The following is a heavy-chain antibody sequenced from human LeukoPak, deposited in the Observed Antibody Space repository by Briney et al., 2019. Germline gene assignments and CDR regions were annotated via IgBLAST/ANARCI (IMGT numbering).Heavy chain of an antibody. CDR2: ISYDGSNK. CDR3: ARDPEGTTNYYYYMDV. D-gene: IGHD1/OR15-1a*01. V-gene: IGHV3-30*04. Sequence: PGGSLRLSCAASGFTFSSYAMHWVRQAPGKGLEWVAVISYDGSNKYYADSVKGRFTISRDNSKNTLYLQMNSLRAEDTAVYYCARDPEGTTNYYYYMDVWGKGTTVTVSS. J-gene: IGHJ6*03. CDR1: GFTFSSYA.